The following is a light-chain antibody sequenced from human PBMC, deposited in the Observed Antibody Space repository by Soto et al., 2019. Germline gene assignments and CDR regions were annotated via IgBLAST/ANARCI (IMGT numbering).Light chain of an antibody. J-gene: IGLJ1*01. CDR1: SSGIGTNY. Sequence: QSVLTQPPSVSGTPGQWITISCSGSSSGIGTNYVYWYQQLPGAAPKLLIYRNNQRPSGVPDRFSGSKSGTSASLAISGLRSEDEAEYHCAGWDDSLSGFYVFGTGTKVTVL. CDR2: RNN. V-gene: IGLV1-47*01. CDR3: AGWDDSLSGFYV.